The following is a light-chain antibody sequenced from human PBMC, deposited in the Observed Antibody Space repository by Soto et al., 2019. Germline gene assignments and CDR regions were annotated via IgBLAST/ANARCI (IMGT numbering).Light chain of an antibody. V-gene: IGKV1-5*03. CDR3: QQYNSYSWT. CDR1: QSISSW. CDR2: KAS. J-gene: IGKJ1*01. Sequence: DIQMTQSPSTLSASVGDRVTITCRASQSISSWLAWYQQKPGKAPKLLIYKASILESGVPSRFSGSGSGTEVSLTSNTVQPNDFAPYYCQQYNSYSWTFAQGTKVEIK.